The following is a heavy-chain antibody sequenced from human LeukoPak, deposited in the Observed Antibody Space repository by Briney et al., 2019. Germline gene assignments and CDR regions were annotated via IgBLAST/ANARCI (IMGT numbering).Heavy chain of an antibody. CDR1: GFTFSSYW. Sequence: LPGGSLRPSCAASGFTFSSYWMSWVRQAPGKGLEWVANINQDGSEKYYVDSVKGRFTISRDNAKNSLYLQMNSLRAEDTVVYYCARVESRDWRNNDYWGQGTLVTVSS. V-gene: IGHV3-7*01. CDR3: ARVESRDWRNNDY. CDR2: INQDGSEK. J-gene: IGHJ4*02. D-gene: IGHD2/OR15-2a*01.